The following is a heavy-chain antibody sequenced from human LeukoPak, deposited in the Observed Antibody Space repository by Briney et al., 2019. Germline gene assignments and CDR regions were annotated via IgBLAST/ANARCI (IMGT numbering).Heavy chain of an antibody. CDR3: ASGGGWVFNN. CDR2: ISYDGSNK. D-gene: IGHD6-19*01. J-gene: IGHJ4*02. Sequence: GRSLRLSCAASGFTFSSYAMHWVRQVPGKGLEWVAVISYDGSNKYYADSVKGRFTISRDNSKNTLYLQMNSLRAEDTAVYYCASGGGWVFNNWGQGTLVTVSS. CDR1: GFTFSSYA. V-gene: IGHV3-30-3*01.